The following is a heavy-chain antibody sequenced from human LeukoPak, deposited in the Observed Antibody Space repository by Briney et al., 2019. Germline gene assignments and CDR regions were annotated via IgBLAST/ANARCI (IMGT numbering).Heavy chain of an antibody. J-gene: IGHJ3*02. CDR3: ARVLDYYDSRIDAFDI. D-gene: IGHD3-22*01. CDR2: ISSSSSYI. CDR1: GLTFSSYS. V-gene: IGHV3-21*01. Sequence: PGGSLRLSCAASGLTFSSYSMNWVRQAPGKGLERVSSISSSSSYIYYADSVKGRFTISRDNAKNSLYLQMNSLRAEDTAVYYCARVLDYYDSRIDAFDIWGQGTMVTVSS.